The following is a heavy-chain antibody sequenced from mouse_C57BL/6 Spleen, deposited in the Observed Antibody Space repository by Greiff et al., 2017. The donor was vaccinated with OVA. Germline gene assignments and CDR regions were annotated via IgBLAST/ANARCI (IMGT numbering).Heavy chain of an antibody. CDR1: GFTFTTYA. CDR2: ISSKSSNYAN. Sequence: EVKLVESGGGLVQPKGSLKLSCAASGFTFTTYAMHWVRQAPGKGLEWVARISSKSSNYANYYADSVKDRFTISRADSQSTRYLQMNNLNTKDTALDDCVRERNSSFVGYWDVWGTGTTVTVSS. D-gene: IGHD1-1*01. J-gene: IGHJ1*03. V-gene: IGHV10-3*01. CDR3: VRERNSSFVGYWDV.